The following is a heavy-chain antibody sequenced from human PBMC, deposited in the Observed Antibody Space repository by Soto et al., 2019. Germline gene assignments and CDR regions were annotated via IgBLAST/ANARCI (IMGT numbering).Heavy chain of an antibody. Sequence: GGSLRLSCAASGFTFSSYAMSWVRQAPGKGLEWVSAISGSGGSTYYADSVKGRFTISRDNSKNTLYLQMNSLRAEDTAVYYCARDLAGGLPSSDYFFYGVDVWGQGTTVTVSS. D-gene: IGHD2-21*02. CDR2: ISGSGGST. J-gene: IGHJ6*02. CDR3: ARDLAGGLPSSDYFFYGVDV. V-gene: IGHV3-23*01. CDR1: GFTFSSYA.